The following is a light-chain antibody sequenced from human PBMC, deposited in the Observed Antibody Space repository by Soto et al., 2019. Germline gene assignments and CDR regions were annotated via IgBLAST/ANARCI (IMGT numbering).Light chain of an antibody. CDR1: QSIASH. V-gene: IGKV1-39*01. CDR3: QQSHSSPLT. J-gene: IGKJ4*01. CDR2: AAS. Sequence: GDRVTIALRASQSIASHLNWYQLKPGEAPKVLIVAASSLQSGVPSRFSGSGFGTDFTLTITSLQPEDSATYSCQQSHSSPLTFGGGTKVDIK.